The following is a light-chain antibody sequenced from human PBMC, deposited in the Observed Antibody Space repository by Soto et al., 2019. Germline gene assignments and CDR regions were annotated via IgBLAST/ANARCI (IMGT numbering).Light chain of an antibody. CDR2: EVS. V-gene: IGLV2-14*01. J-gene: IGLJ1*01. CDR3: SSYTSSNTLEV. CDR1: SSDVGGYDY. Sequence: QSALTQPASVSGSPGQSITIFCTGTSSDVGGYDYVSWYQQHPDKAPKLMIYEVSYRPSGVSNRFSGSKSDNTASLTISGLQAEDEADYYCSSYTSSNTLEVFGIGTKLTVL.